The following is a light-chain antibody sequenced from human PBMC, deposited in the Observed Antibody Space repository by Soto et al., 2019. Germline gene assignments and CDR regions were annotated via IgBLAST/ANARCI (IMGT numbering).Light chain of an antibody. Sequence: QSVLTQPPSASGSPGQSVTISCTGTSSDVGAYNYVSWYQQHPGKAPKLVIFEVNKRPSGVPDRFSGSKSGNTASLTVSGLQTEDEADYYCNSYAASNTFVFGTGTKVT. J-gene: IGLJ1*01. CDR2: EVN. CDR3: NSYAASNTFV. V-gene: IGLV2-8*01. CDR1: SSDVGAYNY.